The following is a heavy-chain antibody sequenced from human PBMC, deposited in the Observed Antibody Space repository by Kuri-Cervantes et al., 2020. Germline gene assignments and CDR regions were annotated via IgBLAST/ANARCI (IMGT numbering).Heavy chain of an antibody. V-gene: IGHV3-30*04. CDR1: GFFTSSYA. J-gene: IGHJ6*02. CDR2: ISYDGSNK. CDR3: AKWGYSYWDYYYYGMDV. Sequence: GAALKTSCAAAGFFTSSYAMHGGRQAPDKGVEWVAVISYDGSNKYYADSVKGLFTISRDNSKYTLYLQMNSLRAEDTAVYYCAKWGYSYWDYYYYGMDVWGQGTTVTVSS. D-gene: IGHD5-18*01.